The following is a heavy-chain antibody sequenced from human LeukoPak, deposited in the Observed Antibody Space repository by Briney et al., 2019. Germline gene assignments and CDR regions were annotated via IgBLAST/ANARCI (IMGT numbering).Heavy chain of an antibody. V-gene: IGHV3-21*01. CDR3: ARDPSDYGMDV. Sequence: GGSLRLSCAASGFTFSSYSMNWVRQAPGKGLEWVSSISSSSYIYYADSVKGRFTISRDNAKNSLYLQMNSLRAEDTAVYYCARDPSDYGMDVWGQGTPVTVSS. CDR2: ISSSSYI. CDR1: GFTFSSYS. J-gene: IGHJ6*02.